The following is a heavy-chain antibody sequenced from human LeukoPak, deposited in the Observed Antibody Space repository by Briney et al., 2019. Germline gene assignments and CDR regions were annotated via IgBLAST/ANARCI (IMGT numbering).Heavy chain of an antibody. V-gene: IGHV1-2*06. CDR1: GYTFTGYY. CDR2: INPNSGGT. CDR3: ARGSDYLGSFDP. Sequence: ASVKVSCKASGYTFTGYYMHWVRQAPGQGLEWMGRINPNSGGTNYAQKFQGRVTMTRDTSISTAYMELSRLRSDDTAVYYCARGSDYLGSFDPWGQGTLVTVSS. J-gene: IGHJ5*02. D-gene: IGHD3-10*01.